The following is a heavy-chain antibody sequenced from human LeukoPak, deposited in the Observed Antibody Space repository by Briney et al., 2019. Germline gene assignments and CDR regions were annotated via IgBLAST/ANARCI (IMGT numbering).Heavy chain of an antibody. Sequence: GGSLRLSCAASGFTFSSYAMHWVRQAPGKGLEWVAVISYDGSNKYYADSVKGRFTISRDNSKNTLYLQMNSLRAEDTAVYYCARADVLRFLEWLFSPIDYWGQGTLVTVSS. D-gene: IGHD3-3*01. V-gene: IGHV3-30-3*01. CDR2: ISYDGSNK. CDR3: ARADVLRFLEWLFSPIDY. J-gene: IGHJ4*02. CDR1: GFTFSSYA.